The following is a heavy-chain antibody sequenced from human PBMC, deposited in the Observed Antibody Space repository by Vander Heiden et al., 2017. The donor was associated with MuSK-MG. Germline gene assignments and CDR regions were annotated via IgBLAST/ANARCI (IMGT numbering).Heavy chain of an antibody. CDR1: GYTFTRYY. D-gene: IGHD4-4*01. V-gene: IGHV1-46*01. CDR3: AKYPPLYSNSIGRFDY. Sequence: QVQLVQSGAEVKKPGASVKVSCKASGYTFTRYYMHWVRQAPGQGLEWMGIINTSGGSTRYAQKCQGRVTMTRDTSTSTGDMERSSMRSEETAVYYCAKYPPLYSNSIGRFDYWGQGTLVTVSS. CDR2: INTSGGST. J-gene: IGHJ4*02.